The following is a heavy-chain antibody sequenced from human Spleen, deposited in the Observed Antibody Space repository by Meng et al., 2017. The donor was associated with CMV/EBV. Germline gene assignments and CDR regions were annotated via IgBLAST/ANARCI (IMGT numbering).Heavy chain of an antibody. V-gene: IGHV4-59*01. D-gene: IGHD3-3*01. CDR3: ARAKGVDYFDY. Sequence: SETLSLTCTVSGGSITTYFWNWIRQPPGKGLEWIAYMYYNGRINYNPSLKSRVTISLDSSKNQFSLKLSSVIAADTAVYYCARAKGVDYFDYWGQGTLVTVSS. CDR1: GGSITTYF. J-gene: IGHJ4*02. CDR2: MYYNGRI.